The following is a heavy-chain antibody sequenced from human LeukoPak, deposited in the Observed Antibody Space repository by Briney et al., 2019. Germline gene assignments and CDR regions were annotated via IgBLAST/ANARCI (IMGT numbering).Heavy chain of an antibody. CDR2: IIPNSGGT. CDR3: ARDLVLGRGYDSRDY. CDR1: GYTFTRYY. Sequence: ASVKVSCKASGYTFTRYYMHWVRQAPGQGLEWMGWIIPNSGGTNYAQKLQGRVTMTRDTSISTAYMELSRLTSDDTAVYYCARDLVLGRGYDSRDYWGQGTLVTVSS. D-gene: IGHD5-12*01. J-gene: IGHJ4*02. V-gene: IGHV1-2*02.